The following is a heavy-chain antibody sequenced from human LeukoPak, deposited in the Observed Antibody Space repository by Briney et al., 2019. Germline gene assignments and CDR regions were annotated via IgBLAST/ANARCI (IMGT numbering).Heavy chain of an antibody. Sequence: SDTLSLTCAVSGDSISSRNYYWGWIRQPPGKGLEWIGSIYYSGSTYYNPSLKSRHTISVDTSQSQFSLRMSSVTAPDTGGYYCARRVSTMSHDYIDVWGKGATVTVSS. V-gene: IGHV4-39*01. CDR1: GDSISSRNYY. J-gene: IGHJ6*03. D-gene: IGHD5/OR15-5a*01. CDR2: IYYSGST. CDR3: ARRVSTMSHDYIDV.